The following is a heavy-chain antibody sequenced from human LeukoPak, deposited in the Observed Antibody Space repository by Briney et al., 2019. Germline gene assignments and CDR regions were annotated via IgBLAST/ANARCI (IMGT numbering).Heavy chain of an antibody. CDR2: IYYSGST. J-gene: IGHJ5*02. V-gene: IGHV4-59*08. D-gene: IGHD3-3*01. CDR1: GGSISSYY. CDR3: ARHPAIFGVVTYNWFDP. Sequence: PSETLSLTCTVSGGSISSYYWSWIRQPPGKGLEWIGYIYYSGSTNYNPSLKSRVTISVDTSKNQFSLKLSSVTAADTAVYYCARHPAIFGVVTYNWFDPWGQGTLVTVSS.